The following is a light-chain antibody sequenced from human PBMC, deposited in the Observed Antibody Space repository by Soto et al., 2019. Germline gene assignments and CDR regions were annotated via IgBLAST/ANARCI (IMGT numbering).Light chain of an antibody. V-gene: IGKV1-9*01. Sequence: DIQLTQSPSFLSASVGDRVTITCRASQGISSYLAWYQQKPGKAPKLLIYAASTLQSGVPSRFGGSGSGTEFTLTISSLQPEDFATYYCQQLNSYLITFGQGTRLEIK. J-gene: IGKJ5*01. CDR2: AAS. CDR3: QQLNSYLIT. CDR1: QGISSY.